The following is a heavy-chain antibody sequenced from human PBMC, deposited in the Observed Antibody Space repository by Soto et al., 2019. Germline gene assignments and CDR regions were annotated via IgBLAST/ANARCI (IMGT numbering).Heavy chain of an antibody. J-gene: IGHJ6*02. D-gene: IGHD2-2*01. CDR1: GGTFSSYA. CDR3: ASHSSLRGYCISTSCYGYYYGMDV. V-gene: IGHV1-69*12. Sequence: QVQLVQSGAEVKKPGSSVKVSCKASGGTFSSYAISWVRQAPGQGLEWMGGIIPIFGTADYAQKFQGRVTIHADESTSTAYMELSSLRSEDTAVYYCASHSSLRGYCISTSCYGYYYGMDVWGQGTTVTVSS. CDR2: IIPIFGTA.